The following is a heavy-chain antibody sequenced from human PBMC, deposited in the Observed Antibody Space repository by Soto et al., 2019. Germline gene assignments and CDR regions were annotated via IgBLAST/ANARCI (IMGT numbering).Heavy chain of an antibody. D-gene: IGHD4-17*01. CDR3: ARDPVGGDYVKGDY. CDR1: GYTFTSYG. CDR2: TSTYSGNT. Sequence: QVQLVQSGGEVKKPGASVKVSCKTSGYTFTSYGISWVRQAPGQGLEWMGWTSTYSGNTEYAQKIQGRVTMTTDTLRNTAYMELRSLRSDDTAVYYCARDPVGGDYVKGDYWGQGTLVTVSS. V-gene: IGHV1-18*01. J-gene: IGHJ4*02.